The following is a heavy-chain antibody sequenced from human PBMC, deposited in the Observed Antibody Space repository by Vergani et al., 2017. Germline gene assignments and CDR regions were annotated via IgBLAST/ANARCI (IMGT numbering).Heavy chain of an antibody. Sequence: QVQLQQWGAGLLKPSETLALTCAVYGGSFSGYYGSWIRQPPGKGLEWIGEINHSGSTNYNPSLKSRVTISVDTSKNQFSLKLNSVTAADTAVYYCARHLRGYSYGVFDYWGQGREVTVSS. J-gene: IGHJ4*02. CDR2: INHSGST. D-gene: IGHD5-18*01. CDR3: ARHLRGYSYGVFDY. V-gene: IGHV4-34*01. CDR1: GGSFSGYY.